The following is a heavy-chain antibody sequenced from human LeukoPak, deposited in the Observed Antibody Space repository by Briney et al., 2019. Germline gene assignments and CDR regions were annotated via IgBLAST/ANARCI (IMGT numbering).Heavy chain of an antibody. D-gene: IGHD4-17*01. CDR3: ARGGGYGDYSRVAY. CDR2: IYYSGST. CDR1: GGSISSYY. V-gene: IGHV4-59*01. Sequence: PSETLSLTCTVSGGSISSYYWSWIRQPPGKGLEWIGYIYYSGSTNYNPSLKSRVTISVDTSKNQFSLKLSSVTAADTAVYYCARGGGYGDYSRVAYWGQGTLATVSS. J-gene: IGHJ4*02.